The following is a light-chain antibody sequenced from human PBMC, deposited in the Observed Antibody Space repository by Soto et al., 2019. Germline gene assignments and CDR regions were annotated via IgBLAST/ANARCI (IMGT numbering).Light chain of an antibody. CDR2: EVS. CDR1: SSDVGGYNY. Sequence: QSALTQPASVSGSPGQSITISCTGTSSDVGGYNYVSWYQQHPGKAPKLMIYEVSNRPSGVSNRFSGSKSGNTASLTSSGLQAEDEADYDCSSDTSSSTYVFGTGTKLTVL. V-gene: IGLV2-14*01. CDR3: SSDTSSSTYV. J-gene: IGLJ1*01.